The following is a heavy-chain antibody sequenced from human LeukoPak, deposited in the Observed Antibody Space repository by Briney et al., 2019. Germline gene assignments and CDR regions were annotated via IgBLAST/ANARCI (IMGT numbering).Heavy chain of an antibody. CDR3: ARGSYDYVWGSYRYGGACFDY. CDR2: INHSGST. J-gene: IGHJ4*02. D-gene: IGHD3-16*02. V-gene: IGHV4-34*01. Sequence: PSETLSLTCAVYGGSFSGYYWSWIRQPPGKGLEWIGEINHSGSTNYNPSLKSRVTISVDTSKNQFSLKLSSVTAADTAVYYCARGSYDYVWGSYRYGGACFDYWGQGTLVTVS. CDR1: GGSFSGYY.